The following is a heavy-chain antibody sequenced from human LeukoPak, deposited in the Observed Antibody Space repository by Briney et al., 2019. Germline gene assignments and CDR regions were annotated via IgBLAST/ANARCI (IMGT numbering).Heavy chain of an antibody. CDR2: IYYSGSI. D-gene: IGHD6-13*01. J-gene: IGHJ4*02. CDR3: ASRDTSSWGFDY. Sequence: SETLSLTCTVSGGSISSSSYFWDWIRQPPGKGLEWIGNIYYSGSIYYNPSFKSRVTISVDTSKNQFSLKLSSVTAADTAVYYCASRDTSSWGFDYWGQGTLVTVPS. CDR1: GGSISSSSYF. V-gene: IGHV4-39*01.